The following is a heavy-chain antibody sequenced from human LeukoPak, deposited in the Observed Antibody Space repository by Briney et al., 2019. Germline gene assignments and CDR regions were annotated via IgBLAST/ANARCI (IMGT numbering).Heavy chain of an antibody. V-gene: IGHV4-34*01. D-gene: IGHD6-6*01. J-gene: IGHJ6*03. CDR2: INHSGST. Sequence: RSSETLSLTCAVYGGSFSGYYWSWFRQPPGKGLEWIGEINHSGSTNYNPSLKSRVTISVDTSKNQFSLKLSSVTAADTAVYYCARARSIAARPFRYYYYYYMDVWGKGTTVTVSS. CDR3: ARARSIAARPFRYYYYYYMDV. CDR1: GGSFSGYY.